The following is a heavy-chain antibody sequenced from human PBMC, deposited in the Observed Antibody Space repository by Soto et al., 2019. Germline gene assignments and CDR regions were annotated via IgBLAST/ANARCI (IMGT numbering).Heavy chain of an antibody. CDR3: ARSVGYRSGWWLYYFDY. Sequence: QLQLQESGSRLVEPAQTLSLTCAVSGGSINSAGYSWNWIRQPPGEGLEWIGYIYHSGSFLYNPSLKSRVTISLDRSKNQFSLRLNSVTAADTAVFYCARSVGYRSGWWLYYFDYWGQGALVTVSS. CDR2: IYHSGSF. D-gene: IGHD6-19*01. J-gene: IGHJ4*02. V-gene: IGHV4-30-2*01. CDR1: GGSINSAGYS.